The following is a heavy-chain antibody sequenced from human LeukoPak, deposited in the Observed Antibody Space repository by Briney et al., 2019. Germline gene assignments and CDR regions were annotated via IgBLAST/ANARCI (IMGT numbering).Heavy chain of an antibody. Sequence: GASVKVSCKASGYTFTSYDINWVRQATGQGLEWMGWMNPNSGNTGYAQKFKGRVTMTRNTSISTAYMELSSLRSEDTAVYYCARFRGGTHYCGYGYYVDYWGQGTLVTVSS. V-gene: IGHV1-8*01. CDR1: GYTFTSYD. CDR3: ARFRGGTHYCGYGYYVDY. D-gene: IGHD3-10*01. J-gene: IGHJ4*02. CDR2: MNPNSGNT.